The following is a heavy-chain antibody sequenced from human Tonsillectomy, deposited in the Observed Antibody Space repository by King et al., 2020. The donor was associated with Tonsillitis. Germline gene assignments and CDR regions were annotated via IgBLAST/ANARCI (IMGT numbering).Heavy chain of an antibody. Sequence: QVQLQQWGAGLLKPSETLSLTCAVYGGSFSDYYWSWIRQPPGKGLEWIGETNHTGSTNYNPSLKSRVTMSIDTSKNQFSLKLSSVTAADTAVYYCATISEGHDLGTCAHYASSCFDPWGQGTLVTVSS. D-gene: IGHD2-8*02. J-gene: IGHJ5*02. V-gene: IGHV4-34*01. CDR2: TNHTGST. CDR3: ATISEGHDLGTCAHYASSCFDP. CDR1: GGSFSDYY.